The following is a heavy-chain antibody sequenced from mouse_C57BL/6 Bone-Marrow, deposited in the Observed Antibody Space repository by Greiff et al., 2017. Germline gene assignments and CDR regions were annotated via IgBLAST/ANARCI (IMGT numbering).Heavy chain of an antibody. Sequence: EVQLQQSGPGLVQPSQSLSLTCSVTGYSITSGYYWNWLRQFPGNKLEWMGYISYDGSNNYNPFLKNRISITRDTSKNQFFLRLNSVTTEDTATYYCARNRRFAYWGQGTLVTVSA. CDR3: ARNRRFAY. CDR1: GYSITSGYY. CDR2: ISYDGSN. J-gene: IGHJ3*01. V-gene: IGHV3-6*01.